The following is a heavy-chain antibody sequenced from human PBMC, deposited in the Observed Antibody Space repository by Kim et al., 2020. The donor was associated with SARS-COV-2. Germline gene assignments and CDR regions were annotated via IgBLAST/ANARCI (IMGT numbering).Heavy chain of an antibody. D-gene: IGHD4-17*01. V-gene: IGHV5-51*01. J-gene: IGHJ6*02. Sequence: GESLKISCKGSGYSFTSYWIGWVRQMPGKGLEWMGIIYPGDSDTRYSPSFQGQVTISADKSISTAYLQWSSLKASDTAMYYCARHRSSDYGDYYYYGMDVWGQGTTVTVSS. CDR3: ARHRSSDYGDYYYYGMDV. CDR2: IYPGDSDT. CDR1: GYSFTSYW.